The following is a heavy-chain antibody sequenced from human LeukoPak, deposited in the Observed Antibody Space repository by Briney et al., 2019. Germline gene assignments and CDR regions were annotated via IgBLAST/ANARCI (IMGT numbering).Heavy chain of an antibody. J-gene: IGHJ4*02. CDR1: GFTVSTYD. CDR3: AGYGFYPY. CDR2: FGISGTI. V-gene: IGHV3-48*01. Sequence: GGSLRLSCAASGFTVSTYDMHWVRQAPGEGPEWIAYFGISGTIYYADSVRGRFTISRDNAKNSLHLEMNSLRVDDTAIYYCAGYGFYPYWGQGTPVTVSS. D-gene: IGHD5-18*01.